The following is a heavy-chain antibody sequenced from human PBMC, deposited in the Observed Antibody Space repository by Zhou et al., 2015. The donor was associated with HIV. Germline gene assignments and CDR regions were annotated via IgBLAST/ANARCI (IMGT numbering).Heavy chain of an antibody. CDR2: TKRRTDDGRT. CDR1: GVTLTYAW. V-gene: IGHV3-15*06. Sequence: EVHLVESGGGLVQPGGSLRLSCEASGVTLTYAWLNWVRQAPGRGLEWVGHTKRRTDDGRTHYAAPVNGRFTISTDDTGDTLFLQMNSLKTEDTGVYYCTVGHYSSWGQGTLVTVSS. CDR3: TVGHYSS. J-gene: IGHJ4*02. D-gene: IGHD4-11*01.